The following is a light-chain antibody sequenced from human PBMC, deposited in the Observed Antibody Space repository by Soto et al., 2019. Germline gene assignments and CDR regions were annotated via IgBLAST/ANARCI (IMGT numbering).Light chain of an antibody. J-gene: IGKJ1*01. V-gene: IGKV1-17*01. Sequence: IQMTQSPSSLSASVGDRVNISCRASQDISNDLGWYLQKAGQAPKLLIYAASNLQTGVPSRFSGSGSGTEFTLTISSLQPDDFATYYCQHYNSYSEAFGQGTKVDI. CDR1: QDISND. CDR3: QHYNSYSEA. CDR2: AAS.